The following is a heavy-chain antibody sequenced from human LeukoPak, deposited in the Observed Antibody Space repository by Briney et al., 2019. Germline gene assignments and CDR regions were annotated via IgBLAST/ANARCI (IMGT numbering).Heavy chain of an antibody. Sequence: SETLSLTCVVSGYSISNDYYWGWIRQPPGKGLEWIGNIYHSGGSYYNPSLKSRVTILVDTSKNQFTLKLSSVTAADTAVYYCAKAGTTGIHHWFDPWGQGNLVTVSS. CDR1: GYSISNDYY. CDR2: IYHSGGS. V-gene: IGHV4-38-2*01. CDR3: AKAGTTGIHHWFDP. D-gene: IGHD1-1*01. J-gene: IGHJ5*02.